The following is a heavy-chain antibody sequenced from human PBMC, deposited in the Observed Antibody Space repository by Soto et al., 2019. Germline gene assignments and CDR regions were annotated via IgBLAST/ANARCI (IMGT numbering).Heavy chain of an antibody. Sequence: EVQLVESGGGLVQPGGSLRLSCAASGFTFSNYDMHWVRQGRGKGLEWVSGIGKAGDTYYVGYVRGRFTTSRENAKNPWYLQMNSLRAGDRAVYYCARAAATGFDYWGQGTLVTVSS. J-gene: IGHJ4*02. CDR2: IGKAGDT. CDR1: GFTFSNYD. V-gene: IGHV3-13*04. D-gene: IGHD6-13*01. CDR3: ARAAATGFDY.